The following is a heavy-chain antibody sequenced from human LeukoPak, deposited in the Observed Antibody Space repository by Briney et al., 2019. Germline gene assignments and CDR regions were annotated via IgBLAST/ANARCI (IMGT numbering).Heavy chain of an antibody. CDR1: GFTFTGYY. J-gene: IGHJ4*02. V-gene: IGHV1-2*06. CDR3: ARAIRTGLFDF. CDR2: IIPNSGDT. Sequence: ASVKDSCKTSGFTFTGYYMHWLRQAPGQGPEWMGRIIPNSGDTNCAKRFQGRVTMTRNTSISTVYMELSSLGADDTAIYYCARAIRTGLFDFWGQGTLLTVSS. D-gene: IGHD3/OR15-3a*01.